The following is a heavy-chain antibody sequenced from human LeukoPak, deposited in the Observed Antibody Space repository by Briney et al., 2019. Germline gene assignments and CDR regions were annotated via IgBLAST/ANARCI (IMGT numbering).Heavy chain of an antibody. J-gene: IGHJ4*02. CDR1: GGTFSSYA. Sequence: SVKVSCKASGGTFSSYAISWVRQAPGQGLAWMGRIIPILGIANYAQKFQGRVTITADKSTSTAYMELSSLRSEDTAVYYCARERAVLRFLEWFFDYWGQGTLVTVSS. D-gene: IGHD3-3*01. CDR2: IIPILGIA. V-gene: IGHV1-69*04. CDR3: ARERAVLRFLEWFFDY.